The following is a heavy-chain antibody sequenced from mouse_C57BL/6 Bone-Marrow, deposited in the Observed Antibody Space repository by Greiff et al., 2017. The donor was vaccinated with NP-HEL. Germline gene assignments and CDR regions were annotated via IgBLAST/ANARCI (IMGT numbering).Heavy chain of an antibody. CDR1: CYTFTSYW. CDR3: ARSRYYGSRGYYAMDY. CDR2: INSIRGYH. J-gene: IGHJ4*01. V-gene: IGHV1-7*01. D-gene: IGHD1-1*01. Sequence: VQGVESGAELAKPGASVQLSCKASCYTFTSYWMHWGKQRPGQGLEWIGYINSIRGYHKYNQKFKDKATLTADKSSSTAYMQLSSLTYEDSAVYYCARSRYYGSRGYYAMDYWGQGTSVTVSS.